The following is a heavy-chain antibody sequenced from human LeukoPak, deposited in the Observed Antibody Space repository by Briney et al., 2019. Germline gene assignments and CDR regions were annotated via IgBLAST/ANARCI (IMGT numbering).Heavy chain of an antibody. V-gene: IGHV1-69*13. CDR3: AREHDSSGLYFDY. D-gene: IGHD3-22*01. Sequence: SVKVSCKASGYTFTSYGISWVRQAPGQGLEWMGGIIPIFGTANYAQKFQGRVTITADESTSTAYMELSSLRSEDTAVYYCAREHDSSGLYFDYWGQGTLVTVSS. CDR1: GYTFTSYG. J-gene: IGHJ4*02. CDR2: IIPIFGTA.